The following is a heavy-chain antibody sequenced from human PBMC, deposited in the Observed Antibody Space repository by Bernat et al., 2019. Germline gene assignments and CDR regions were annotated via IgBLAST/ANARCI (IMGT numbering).Heavy chain of an antibody. Sequence: EVQLVESGGDLVQPGGSLRLSCATSGFTFSSYWMHWVRQAPGKGLVWVSRINCDGSAASYADSVKGRFIISRDNAQNTLDLQMNSLRAEDTAVYFCASDLVYCSCGSCYNWYFDLWGRGTLVTVSS. CDR3: ASDLVYCSCGSCYNWYFDL. CDR2: INCDGSAA. J-gene: IGHJ2*01. V-gene: IGHV3-74*01. D-gene: IGHD2-15*01. CDR1: GFTFSSYW.